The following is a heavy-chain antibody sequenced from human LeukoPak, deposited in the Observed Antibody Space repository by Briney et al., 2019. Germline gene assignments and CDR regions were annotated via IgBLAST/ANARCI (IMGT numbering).Heavy chain of an antibody. CDR2: IYSGGST. D-gene: IGHD4-17*01. Sequence: PGGSLRLSCAASGFTVSSNYMSWARQAPGKGLEWVSVIYSGGSTYYADSVKGRFTISRDNSKNTLYLQMNSLRAEDTAVYYCVRGDYGDYTLFDYWGQGTLVTVSS. CDR3: VRGDYGDYTLFDY. CDR1: GFTVSSNY. J-gene: IGHJ4*02. V-gene: IGHV3-53*01.